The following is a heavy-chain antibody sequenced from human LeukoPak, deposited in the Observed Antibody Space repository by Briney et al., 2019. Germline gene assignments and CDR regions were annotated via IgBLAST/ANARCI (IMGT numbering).Heavy chain of an antibody. CDR3: AIMAYYYGSSGYFLGRQDAFDI. Sequence: ASVKVSCKASGYTFTGYYMHWVRQAPGQGLEWMGWINTNSGSTNYAQKLQGRVTMTRDTSISTAYMELSRLRSDDTAVYYCAIMAYYYGSSGYFLGRQDAFDIWGQGTMVTVSS. V-gene: IGHV1-2*02. J-gene: IGHJ3*02. D-gene: IGHD3-22*01. CDR1: GYTFTGYY. CDR2: INTNSGST.